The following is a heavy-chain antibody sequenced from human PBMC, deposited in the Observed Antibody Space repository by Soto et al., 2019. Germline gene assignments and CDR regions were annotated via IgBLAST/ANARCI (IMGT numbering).Heavy chain of an antibody. D-gene: IGHD2-2*02. J-gene: IGHJ6*02. CDR2: IYSDGTT. CDR3: SRVGCSNSRCYTRGMDV. V-gene: IGHV4-4*07. CDR1: GGSISGYY. Sequence: LSLTCTVSGGSISGYYWSWVRQPAGKGLEWVGRIYSDGTTNYSPSLKSRVTMSLDTSKSQFSLHLNSVTAADTAVYYCSRVGCSNSRCYTRGMDVWGQGTTVTVSS.